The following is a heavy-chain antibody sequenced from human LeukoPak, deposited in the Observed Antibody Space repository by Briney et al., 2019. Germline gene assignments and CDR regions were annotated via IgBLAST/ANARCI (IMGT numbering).Heavy chain of an antibody. CDR1: GFTFSSYA. CDR3: AKGLIAVAGRLYYYGMDV. CDR2: ISGSGGST. D-gene: IGHD6-19*01. V-gene: IGHV3-23*01. Sequence: GGSLRLSCAASGFTFSSYAMSWVRQAPGKGLEWVSAISGSGGSTYYADSGKGRFTISRDNSKNTLYLQMNSLRAEDTAVYYCAKGLIAVAGRLYYYGMDVWGQGTTVTVSS. J-gene: IGHJ6*02.